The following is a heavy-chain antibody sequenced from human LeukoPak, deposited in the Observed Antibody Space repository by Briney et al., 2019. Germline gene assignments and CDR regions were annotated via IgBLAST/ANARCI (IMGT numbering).Heavy chain of an antibody. CDR1: GGSISSYY. J-gene: IGHJ6*03. CDR2: IYYSGST. CDR3: ARCPVGSNYYFYMDV. D-gene: IGHD2-2*01. Sequence: PSETLSLTCTVSGGSISSYYWSWIRQPPGKGLEWIGYIYYSGSTNYNPSLKSRVTISVDTSKNQFSLKLSSVTAADTAVYYCARCPVGSNYYFYMDVWGKGTTVTVSS. V-gene: IGHV4-59*01.